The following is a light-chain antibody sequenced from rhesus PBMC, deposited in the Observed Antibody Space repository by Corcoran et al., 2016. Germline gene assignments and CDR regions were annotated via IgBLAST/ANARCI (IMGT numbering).Light chain of an antibody. CDR3: QQYNSAPFT. V-gene: IGKV1-37*01. CDR1: QGISSS. Sequence: DIQMTQSPSSLSASVGDRVTITCRASQGISSSLAWYQQNPGKAPKPLIYYASNLESGVPSRFSGSGSGTEFTLTISSLQPEDFATYYCQQYNSAPFTFGPGTKLDIK. CDR2: YAS. J-gene: IGKJ3*01.